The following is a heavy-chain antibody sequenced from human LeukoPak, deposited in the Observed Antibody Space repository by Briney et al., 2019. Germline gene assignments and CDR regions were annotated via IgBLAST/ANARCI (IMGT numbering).Heavy chain of an antibody. Sequence: GGSLRLSCAASGFTFDDYAMHWVRQGPGKSLEWVSLINENGDIAYYGDSVRGRFTVSRDNAKNSLYLQMNSLTTEDTALYYCAKARWEPNFDYWAREPWSPSPQ. CDR1: GFTFDDYA. D-gene: IGHD1-26*01. CDR3: AKARWEPNFDY. CDR2: INENGDIA. V-gene: IGHV3-43*02. J-gene: IGHJ4*02.